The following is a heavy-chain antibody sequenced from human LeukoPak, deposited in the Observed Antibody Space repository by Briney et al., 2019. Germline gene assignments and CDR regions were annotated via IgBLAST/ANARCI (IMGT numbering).Heavy chain of an antibody. J-gene: IGHJ5*02. D-gene: IGHD4-17*01. CDR3: ARGGTTVTPGLLWFDP. Sequence: SETLSLTCSVSGGSISSHYWSWIRQHPGKGLEGIGYIYYSGSTKYNPSLKSRVTISVDTSKNQFSLKLSSVTAADTAVYYCARGGTTVTPGLLWFDPWGQGTLVTVSS. CDR1: GGSISSHY. CDR2: IYYSGST. V-gene: IGHV4-59*11.